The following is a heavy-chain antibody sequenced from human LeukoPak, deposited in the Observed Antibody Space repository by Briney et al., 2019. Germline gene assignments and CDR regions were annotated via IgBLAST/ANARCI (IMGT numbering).Heavy chain of an antibody. CDR2: INPNSGGT. V-gene: IGHV1-2*06. Sequence: ASVKVSCKASGYTFTGYYMHWVRQAPGQGLEWMGRINPNSGGTNYAQKFQGRVTMTRDTSISTAYMELSRLRSDDTAVYYCARDPEYCTNGVWYIEGYWGQGTLVTVSS. J-gene: IGHJ4*02. CDR3: ARDPEYCTNGVWYIEGY. CDR1: GYTFTGYY. D-gene: IGHD2-8*01.